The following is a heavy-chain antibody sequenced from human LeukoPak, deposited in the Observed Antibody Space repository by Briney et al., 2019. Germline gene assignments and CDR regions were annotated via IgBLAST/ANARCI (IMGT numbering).Heavy chain of an antibody. J-gene: IGHJ6*03. V-gene: IGHV3-30*03. D-gene: IGHD3-16*01. CDR3: AREQRGGQSGNLGGLFASYYTYYYMDV. CDR1: GFTFSNYA. Sequence: GGSLRLSCTASGFTFSNYAMHWVRQAPGKGLEWVTIISYDGSHKYYAESVKGRVNISRDNSKNTLFLHMKSLTIEDTAVYHCAREQRGGQSGNLGGLFASYYTYYYMDVWGRGTTVTVSS. CDR2: ISYDGSHK.